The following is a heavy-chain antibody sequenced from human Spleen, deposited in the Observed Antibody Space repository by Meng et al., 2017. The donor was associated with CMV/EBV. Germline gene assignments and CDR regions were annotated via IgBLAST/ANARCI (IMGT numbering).Heavy chain of an antibody. CDR1: GYTFTNDG. J-gene: IGHJ4*02. D-gene: IGHD3-10*01. CDR3: ARGGGLLVPDY. CDR2: ISAYNDDT. V-gene: IGHV1-18*01. Sequence: SCKAAGYTFTNDGITWVRQAPGQGLEWMGWISAYNDDTNYTQRFQGRVTMTTDTSTNTAYMDLRTLRSDDTAVYYCARGGGLLVPDYWGQGTLVTVSS.